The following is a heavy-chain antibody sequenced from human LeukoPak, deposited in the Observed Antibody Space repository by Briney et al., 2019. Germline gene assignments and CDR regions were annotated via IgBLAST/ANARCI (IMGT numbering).Heavy chain of an antibody. V-gene: IGHV3-7*03. J-gene: IGHJ4*02. Sequence: RAGGSLRLSCAASGLTFSSHWMHWVRQAPGKGLVWVANIKQDGSEKNYVDSVKGRFTISRDNAKNSLYLQMNSLRAEDTAVYYCATPLDYYDRSDSHQGGDWGQGTLVTVSS. CDR1: GLTFSSHW. CDR2: IKQDGSEK. CDR3: ATPLDYYDRSDSHQGGD. D-gene: IGHD3-22*01.